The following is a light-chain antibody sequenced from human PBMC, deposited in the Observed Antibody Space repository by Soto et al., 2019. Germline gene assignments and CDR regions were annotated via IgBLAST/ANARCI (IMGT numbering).Light chain of an antibody. CDR1: QDISNY. V-gene: IGKV1-33*01. J-gene: IGKJ5*01. CDR3: QQYDNVPPS. CDR2: DAS. Sequence: DIQMTQSPSSLSASIGDRVTITCQASQDISNYLNWYHHKPGKDPNLLINDASSLETGVPSRFSGSGSGTDFTFTISGQQPEYIATYYCQQYDNVPPSFGQGTRLEI.